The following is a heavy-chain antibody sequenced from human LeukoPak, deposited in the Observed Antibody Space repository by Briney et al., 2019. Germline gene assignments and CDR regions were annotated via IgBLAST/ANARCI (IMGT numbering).Heavy chain of an antibody. J-gene: IGHJ4*02. V-gene: IGHV3-30*02. Sequence: PSETLSLTCAVSGGSISSSNWWSWVRQAPGKGLEWVAFIRFDGSIKYYANSVKGRFTISRDNSKNTLYLQMNSLRVEDTAVYFCAKDRYNWNDGIDYWGQGTLVTVSS. CDR2: IRFDGSIK. CDR1: GGSISSSNW. CDR3: AKDRYNWNDGIDY. D-gene: IGHD1-20*01.